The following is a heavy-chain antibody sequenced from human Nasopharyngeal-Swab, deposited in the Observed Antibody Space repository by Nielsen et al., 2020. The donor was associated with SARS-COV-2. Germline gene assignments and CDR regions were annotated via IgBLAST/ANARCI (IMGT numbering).Heavy chain of an antibody. D-gene: IGHD6-13*01. V-gene: IGHV3-21*01. CDR3: ARVAGLIAAAGDY. J-gene: IGHJ4*02. Sequence: WIRQPPGKGLEWVSSISSSSSYIYYADSVKGRFTVSRDNAKNSLYLQMNSLRAEDTVVYYCARVAGLIAAAGDYWGQGTLVTVSS. CDR2: ISSSSSYI.